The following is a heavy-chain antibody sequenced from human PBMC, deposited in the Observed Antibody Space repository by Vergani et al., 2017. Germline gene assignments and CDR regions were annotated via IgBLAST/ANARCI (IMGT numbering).Heavy chain of an antibody. CDR2: INPSGGHT. V-gene: IGHV1-46*03. D-gene: IGHD3-9*01. CDR1: GYTFSNYY. CDR3: ARGDYGILTGYRY. Sequence: VQSQVHLVQSGASVKVSCKTSGYTFSNYYMHWVRQAPGQGLEWMGIINPSGGHTNYAQKFQGRVTMTRDTSTSTVYMELSSLRSEDTAIYYCARGDYGILTGYRYWGQGTLVTVSA. J-gene: IGHJ4*02.